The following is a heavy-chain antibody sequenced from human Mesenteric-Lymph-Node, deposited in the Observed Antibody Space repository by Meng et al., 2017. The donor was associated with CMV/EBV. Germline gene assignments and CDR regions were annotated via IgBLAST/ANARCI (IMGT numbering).Heavy chain of an antibody. Sequence: GGSLRLSCTASGFTFRSYEMNWVRQAPGKGLEWLSYISGSGTTIYYADSVKGRFTISRDNAKNSLYLQMNSLRAEDTAVYYCARDLGPYSSSWAYYYYYGMDVWGQGTTVTVSS. J-gene: IGHJ6*02. CDR1: GFTFRSYE. D-gene: IGHD6-13*01. V-gene: IGHV3-48*03. CDR3: ARDLGPYSSSWAYYYYYGMDV. CDR2: ISGSGTTI.